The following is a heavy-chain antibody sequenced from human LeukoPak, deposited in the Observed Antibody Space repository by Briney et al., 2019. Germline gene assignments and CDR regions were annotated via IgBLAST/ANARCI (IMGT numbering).Heavy chain of an antibody. J-gene: IGHJ4*02. CDR2: ISGSGTGT. Sequence: GGSLRLSCAASGFTFISYGMTWVRQAPGKGLEWVSAISGSGTGTYYADSVKGRFTISRDNSKNTLYLQMNSLRAEDTAVYYCAKDVVDTAMVWWGQGTLVTVSS. CDR1: GFTFISYG. CDR3: AKDVVDTAMVW. V-gene: IGHV3-23*01. D-gene: IGHD5-18*01.